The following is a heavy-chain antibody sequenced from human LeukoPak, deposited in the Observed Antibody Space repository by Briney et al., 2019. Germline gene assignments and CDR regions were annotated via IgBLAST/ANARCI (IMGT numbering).Heavy chain of an antibody. V-gene: IGHV4-34*01. CDR1: GGSFSGYY. Sequence: PSETLSLTCAVYGGSFSGYYWSWIRQPPGKGLEWIGEINHSGSTNYNPSLKSRVTISVDTSKNQVSLKLSSVTAADTAVYYCARGLLWPFDYWGQGTLVTVPS. J-gene: IGHJ4*02. CDR3: ARGLLWPFDY. D-gene: IGHD2-21*01. CDR2: INHSGST.